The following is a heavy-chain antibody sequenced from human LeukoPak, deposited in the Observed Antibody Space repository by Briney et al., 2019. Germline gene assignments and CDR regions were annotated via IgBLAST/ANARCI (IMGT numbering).Heavy chain of an antibody. CDR1: GYTFTNFG. D-gene: IGHD3-22*01. CDR3: ARVRTPYYSDSSGFPGYYFDY. J-gene: IGHJ4*02. Sequence: ASVKVSCKASGYTFTNFGISWVRQAPGQGLEWMGWISAYIVNTNYAQKLQGRVTMTTDTSTSTAYMELRSLRSDDTAVYYCARVRTPYYSDSSGFPGYYFDYWGQGTLVTVSS. CDR2: ISAYIVNT. V-gene: IGHV1-18*01.